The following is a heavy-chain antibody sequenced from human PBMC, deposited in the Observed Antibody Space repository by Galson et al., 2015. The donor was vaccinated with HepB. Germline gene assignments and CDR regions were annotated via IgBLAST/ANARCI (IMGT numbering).Heavy chain of an antibody. CDR2: IYYSGST. V-gene: IGHV4-39*01. CDR1: GGSISSSSYY. J-gene: IGHJ5*02. CDR3: ARPVAAAPKWWFDP. Sequence: SETLSLTCTVSGGSISSSSYYWGWIRQPPGKGLEWIGSIYYSGSTYYNPSLKSRVTISVDTSKNQFSLKLSSVTAADTAVYYCARPVAAAPKWWFDPWGQGTLVTVSS. D-gene: IGHD6-13*01.